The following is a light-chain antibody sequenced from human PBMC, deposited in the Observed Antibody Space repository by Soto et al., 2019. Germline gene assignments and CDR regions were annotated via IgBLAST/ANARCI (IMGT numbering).Light chain of an antibody. V-gene: IGKV1-39*01. Sequence: DIQMTQSPSSLSASVGDRVTITCRASQSISSNLNWYQQKPGKAPKLLIYAASSLQSGVPSRFSGGGSGTDFTLTISSLQPEDFATYSCQQSYSTPLTFGGGTKVDI. CDR3: QQSYSTPLT. J-gene: IGKJ4*01. CDR2: AAS. CDR1: QSISSN.